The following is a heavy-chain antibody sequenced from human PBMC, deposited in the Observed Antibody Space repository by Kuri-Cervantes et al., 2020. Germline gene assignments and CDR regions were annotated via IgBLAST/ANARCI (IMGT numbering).Heavy chain of an antibody. J-gene: IGHJ5*02. Sequence: ASVKVSCKASGYTFTSYGISWVRQAPGQGLEWMGWINTDTGNPTYAQGFTGRFVFSLDTSVSTAYLQISSLKAEDTAVYYCARELWFGPQRAFDPWGQGTLVTVSS. CDR2: INTDTGNP. V-gene: IGHV7-4-1*02. CDR3: ARELWFGPQRAFDP. D-gene: IGHD3-10*01. CDR1: GYTFTSYG.